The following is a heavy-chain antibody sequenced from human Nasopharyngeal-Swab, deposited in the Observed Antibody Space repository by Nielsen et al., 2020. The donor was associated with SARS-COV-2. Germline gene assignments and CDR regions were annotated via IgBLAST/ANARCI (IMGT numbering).Heavy chain of an antibody. D-gene: IGHD3-16*01. CDR2: ISSSSSYI. V-gene: IGHV3-21*01. CDR1: GFTFSSYA. Sequence: GESLKISCAASGFTFSSYAMSWVRQAPGKGLEWVSAISSSSSYIYYVDSVKGRFTISRDNAKNSLYLQMNSLGAEDTAVYYCARSGHKRGDYYWGQGTLVTVSS. CDR3: ARSGHKRGDYY. J-gene: IGHJ4*02.